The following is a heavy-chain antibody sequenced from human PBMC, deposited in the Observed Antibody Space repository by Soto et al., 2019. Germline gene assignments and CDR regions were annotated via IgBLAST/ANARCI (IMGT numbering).Heavy chain of an antibody. Sequence: QVHLQESGPGLVKPSETLSLTCPVSGGAISTYYWTWIRQPAGKGLERIGPIYSSGSTKYNPSLQSRVTMSLDTSTTQFTLRLTSVTAADTAVYYCARGQRFSDWFDPWGQGTLVTVSS. D-gene: IGHD3-3*01. CDR2: IYSSGST. CDR1: GGAISTYY. V-gene: IGHV4-4*07. CDR3: ARGQRFSDWFDP. J-gene: IGHJ5*02.